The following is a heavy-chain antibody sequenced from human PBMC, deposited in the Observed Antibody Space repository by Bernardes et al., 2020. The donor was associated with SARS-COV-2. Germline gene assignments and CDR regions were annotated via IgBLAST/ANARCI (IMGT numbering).Heavy chain of an antibody. CDR2: SSAHNGNK. CDR1: DYTFTSYG. V-gene: IGHV1-18*04. Sequence: ASVKVSCKDYDYTFTSYGISWVRQAAGQGPDGMGWSSAHNGNKNYAQKLQGRVTMTTDTSTRTAYMELRSLRSDDTAVYYCARDSRFFEWLSPDDAFDIWGQGTMVTVSS. CDR3: ARDSRFFEWLSPDDAFDI. D-gene: IGHD3-3*01. J-gene: IGHJ3*02.